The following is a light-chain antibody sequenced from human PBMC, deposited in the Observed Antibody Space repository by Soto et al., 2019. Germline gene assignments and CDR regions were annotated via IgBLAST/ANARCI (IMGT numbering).Light chain of an antibody. V-gene: IGLV2-11*01. J-gene: IGLJ2*01. CDR3: QAWDSQTVI. Sequence: QSALTQPRSVSGSPGQSVTISCTGTSSDVGGYNYVSWYQQHPGKAPKLMIYDVSKRPSGVPDRFSGSKSGNTASLTISGLQAEDEADYFCQAWDSQTVIFGGGTKLTVL. CDR1: SSDVGGYNY. CDR2: DVS.